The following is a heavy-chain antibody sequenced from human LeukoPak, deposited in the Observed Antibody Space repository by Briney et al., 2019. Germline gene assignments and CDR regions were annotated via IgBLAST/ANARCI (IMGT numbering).Heavy chain of an antibody. Sequence: SETLSLTCAVYGGSFSGYYWSWIRQPPGKGLEWIGEINHSGSTNYNPSLKSRVTISVDTSKNQFSLKLSSVTAADTAVYYCARGAAYSGYDYYYYYGMDVWGQGTTVTVSS. V-gene: IGHV4-34*01. CDR2: INHSGST. CDR3: ARGAAYSGYDYYYYYGMDV. D-gene: IGHD5-12*01. CDR1: GGSFSGYY. J-gene: IGHJ6*02.